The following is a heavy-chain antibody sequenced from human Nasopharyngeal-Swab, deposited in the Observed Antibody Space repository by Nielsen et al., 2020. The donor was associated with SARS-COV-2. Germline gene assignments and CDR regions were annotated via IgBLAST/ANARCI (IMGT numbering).Heavy chain of an antibody. J-gene: IGHJ5*02. V-gene: IGHV6-1*01. CDR2: TYYRSRWYN. CDR3: AKDAVAGPYNWFDP. D-gene: IGHD6-19*01. Sequence: SETLSLTYAISGDSVSSNSAAWNWIRQSPSRGLEWLGRTYYRSRWYNDYAVSVKSRITINPDTSKNQFSLQLNSVTPEDTAVYYCAKDAVAGPYNWFDPWGQGTLVTVSS. CDR1: GDSVSSNSAA.